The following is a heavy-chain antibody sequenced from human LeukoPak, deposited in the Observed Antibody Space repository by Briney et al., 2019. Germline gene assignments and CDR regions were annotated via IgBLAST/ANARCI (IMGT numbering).Heavy chain of an antibody. CDR3: AKDYYDSSGYSI. J-gene: IGHJ3*02. V-gene: IGHV3-23*01. CDR1: GFTFSSYA. Sequence: GGSLRLSSAASGFTFSSYAMSWDRQAPGKGLEWVSATSGRGGSTYYADSVKGRFTISRDNSKNTLYLKMNSLRAEDTAVYYCAKDYYDSSGYSIWGQGAMVTVSS. CDR2: TSGRGGST. D-gene: IGHD3-22*01.